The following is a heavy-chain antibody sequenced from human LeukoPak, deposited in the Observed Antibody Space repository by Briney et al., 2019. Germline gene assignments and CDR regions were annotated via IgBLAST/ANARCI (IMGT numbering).Heavy chain of an antibody. CDR1: GFTFDDYA. CDR3: AKSPLYGGSRPFDY. J-gene: IGHJ4*02. V-gene: IGHV3-9*01. D-gene: IGHD4-23*01. CDR2: ISWNSGSI. Sequence: PGGSLRLSCAASGFTFDDYAMHWVRQAPGKGLEWVSGISWNSGSIGYADSVKGRFTISRDNSKNTLYLQMNSLRAEDTAVYYCAKSPLYGGSRPFDYWGQGTLVTVSS.